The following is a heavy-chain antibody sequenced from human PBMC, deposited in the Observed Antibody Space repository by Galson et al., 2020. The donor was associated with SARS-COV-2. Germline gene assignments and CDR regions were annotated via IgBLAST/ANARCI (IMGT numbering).Heavy chain of an antibody. CDR1: GFTFSSYS. V-gene: IGHV3-48*01. CDR2: ISSTSDTI. D-gene: IGHD2-15*01. Sequence: GGSLRLSCAASGFTFSSYSMNWVRQTPGKGLEWVSYISSTSDTIHYADSVKGRFTISRDNAKDSLYLQMNSLRAEDTAVYFCARGWGCSGGSCYSDHWGQGTLVTVSS. J-gene: IGHJ4*02. CDR3: ARGWGCSGGSCYSDH.